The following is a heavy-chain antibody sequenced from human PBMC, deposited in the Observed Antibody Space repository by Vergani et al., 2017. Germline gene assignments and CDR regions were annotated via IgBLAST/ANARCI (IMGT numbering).Heavy chain of an antibody. J-gene: IGHJ4*02. D-gene: IGHD3-22*01. V-gene: IGHV3-66*02. Sequence: EVQLVESGGGLVPPGGSLRLSCAASGFTVSSNYMSWVRQAPGKGLEWVSVIYSGGSTYYADSVKGRFTISRDNAKNSLYLQMNSLRAEDTALYYCAKDYWSYSSGYGTTFDYWGQGTLVTVSS. CDR2: IYSGGST. CDR3: AKDYWSYSSGYGTTFDY. CDR1: GFTVSSNY.